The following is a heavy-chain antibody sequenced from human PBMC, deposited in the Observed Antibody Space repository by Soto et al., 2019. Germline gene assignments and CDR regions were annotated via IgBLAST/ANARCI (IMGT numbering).Heavy chain of an antibody. J-gene: IGHJ4*02. CDR1: GGSFSGYY. D-gene: IGHD6-13*01. CDR2: IYHTGRT. V-gene: IGHV4-34*01. Sequence: QVQLQQWGAGLLKPSETLSLTCAVYGGSFSGYYWSWIRQPPGKGLEWIGEIYHTGRTNYTPSLTSRVAISVDTSKTQFSLKLNSVTAADAAVYYCARGSRGRSSSWSDYWGQGTLVTVSS. CDR3: ARGSRGRSSSWSDY.